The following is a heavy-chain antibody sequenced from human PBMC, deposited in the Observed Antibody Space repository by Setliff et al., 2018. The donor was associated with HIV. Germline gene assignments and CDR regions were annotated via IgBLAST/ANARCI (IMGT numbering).Heavy chain of an antibody. D-gene: IGHD6-19*01. Sequence: PSETLSLTCAVYGGSLSGFYWTFIRQSPGKGLEWIGEVTHSGSTTYDPSLKSRITISVDTSKNQFSLKLTSVTAADMGVYYCARGRKKTLAVSGTRYFDFWGQGMLVTVSS. CDR3: ARGRKKTLAVSGTRYFDF. J-gene: IGHJ4*02. CDR2: VTHSGST. CDR1: GGSLSGFY. V-gene: IGHV4-34*01.